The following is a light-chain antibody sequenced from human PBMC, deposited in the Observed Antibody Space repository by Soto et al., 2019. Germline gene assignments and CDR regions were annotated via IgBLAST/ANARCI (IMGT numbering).Light chain of an antibody. CDR2: AAS. Sequence: DIQMTQSPSSLSASVGDRVTITCQASQDIYNYLNWYQQKPGKAPKLLIYAASTLQSGVPSRFSGSRSGTEFTLTISSLQPEDFATYYCQQLNSYPITFGQGTRLEIK. V-gene: IGKV1-9*01. CDR1: QDIYNY. CDR3: QQLNSYPIT. J-gene: IGKJ5*01.